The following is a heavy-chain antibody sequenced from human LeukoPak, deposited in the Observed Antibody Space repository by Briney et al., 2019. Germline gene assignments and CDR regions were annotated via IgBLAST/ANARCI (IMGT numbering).Heavy chain of an antibody. CDR1: GFSFSSFW. Sequence: GGSLRLSCAASGFSFSSFWMHWVRQAPGKGLVWVSGIKSDGAGTSYVDSVKGRFTISRDNAKNTLDLQMNSLRAQDTAVYYCARGGYGAYMGWGQGMLVTVSS. CDR3: ARGGYGAYMG. CDR2: IKSDGAGT. V-gene: IGHV3-74*01. D-gene: IGHD4-17*01. J-gene: IGHJ4*02.